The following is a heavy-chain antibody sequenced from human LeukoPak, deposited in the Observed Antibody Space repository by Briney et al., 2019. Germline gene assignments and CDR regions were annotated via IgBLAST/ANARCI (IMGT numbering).Heavy chain of an antibody. CDR2: IYSRGST. Sequence: SETLSLTCIVSGGSISSYYWSWIRQPPGKGLEWIGYIYSRGSTTYNPSLQSRVSLSIDTSKSQFSLSLTSVTAADTAVYYCARHPPNDFWVGYGSFDVWGQGTMVTVSS. J-gene: IGHJ3*01. CDR3: ARHPPNDFWVGYGSFDV. D-gene: IGHD3-3*01. CDR1: GGSISSYY. V-gene: IGHV4-4*09.